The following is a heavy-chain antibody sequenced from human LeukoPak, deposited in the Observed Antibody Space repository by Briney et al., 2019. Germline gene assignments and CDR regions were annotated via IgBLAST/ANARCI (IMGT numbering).Heavy chain of an antibody. J-gene: IGHJ5*02. CDR1: GGSISSGDYY. V-gene: IGHV4-30-4*08. CDR3: ARGGSYLGYWFDP. Sequence: PSQTLSLTCTVSGGSISSGDYYWSWIRQPPGEGLEWIGYIYYSGSTYYNPSLKSRVTISVDTSKNQFSLKLSSVTAADTAVYYCARGGSYLGYWFDPWGQGTLATVSS. CDR2: IYYSGST. D-gene: IGHD1-26*01.